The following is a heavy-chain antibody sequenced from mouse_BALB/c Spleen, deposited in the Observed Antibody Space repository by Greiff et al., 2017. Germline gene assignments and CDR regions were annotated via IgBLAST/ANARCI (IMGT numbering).Heavy chain of an antibody. V-gene: IGHV5-12-1*01. CDR3: ARRGGPYYFDY. CDR2: ISSGGGST. CDR1: GFAFSSYD. Sequence: DVQLVESGGGLVKPGGSLKLSCAASGFAFSSYDMSWVRQTPEKRLEWVAYISSGGGSTYYPDTVKGRFTISRDNAKNTLYLQMSSLKSEDTAMYYCARRGGPYYFDYWGQGTTLTVSS. J-gene: IGHJ2*01.